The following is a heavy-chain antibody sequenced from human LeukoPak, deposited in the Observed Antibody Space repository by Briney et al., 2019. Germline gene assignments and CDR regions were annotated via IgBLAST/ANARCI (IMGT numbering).Heavy chain of an antibody. CDR3: AKEDGDDTDY. CDR2: ISYDGSNK. D-gene: IGHD4-17*01. CDR1: GFTFSSYG. Sequence: GGSLRLSCAASGFTFSSYGMHWARQAPGKGLGWVAVISYDGSNKYYADSVKGRFTISRDNSKNTLYLQMNSLRAEDTAVYYCAKEDGDDTDYWGQGTLVTVSS. V-gene: IGHV3-30*18. J-gene: IGHJ4*02.